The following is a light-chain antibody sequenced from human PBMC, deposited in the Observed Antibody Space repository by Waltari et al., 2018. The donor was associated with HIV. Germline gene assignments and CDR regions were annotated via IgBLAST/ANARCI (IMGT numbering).Light chain of an antibody. V-gene: IGKV3-15*01. CDR3: QQYNNWPPLT. J-gene: IGKJ4*01. CDR1: QSVSSN. CDR2: GAS. Sequence: EIVMTQSPATLSVSPGERAPLSCRTSQSVSSNLAWYQQKAGQAPRLLIYGASTRATGIPARFSGSGSGTEFTLTISSLQSEDFAVYYCQQYNNWPPLTFGGGTKVEIK.